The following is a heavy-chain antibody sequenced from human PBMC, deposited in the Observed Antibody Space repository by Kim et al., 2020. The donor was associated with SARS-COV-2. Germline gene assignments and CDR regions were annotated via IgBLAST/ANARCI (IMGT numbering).Heavy chain of an antibody. Sequence: ASVKVSCKASGYTFTGHYMHWVRQAPGQGPEWMGWINPNSDGTNYAQKFQGRVTMTRDTSISTAYMDLNRLTSDDTAIYYCARAYCSGGGCYGNFDYWGQGTLVTVSS. CDR3: ARAYCSGGGCYGNFDY. D-gene: IGHD2-15*01. CDR2: INPNSDGT. V-gene: IGHV1-2*02. CDR1: GYTFTGHY. J-gene: IGHJ4*02.